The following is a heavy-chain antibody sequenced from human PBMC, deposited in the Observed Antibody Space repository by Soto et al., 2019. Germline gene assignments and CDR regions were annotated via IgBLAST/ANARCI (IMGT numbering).Heavy chain of an antibody. V-gene: IGHV4-34*01. J-gene: IGHJ5*02. CDR3: ARGGYDSSGYYYTGSWFDP. Sequence: PSETLSLICAVYGGSFSGYYWSWIRQPPGKGLEWIGEINHSGSTNYNPSLKSRVTISVDTSTNQFSLKMSSVTAADTAEYSCARGGYDSSGYYYTGSWFDPWGQGTLVTVSS. CDR2: INHSGST. CDR1: GGSFSGYY. D-gene: IGHD3-22*01.